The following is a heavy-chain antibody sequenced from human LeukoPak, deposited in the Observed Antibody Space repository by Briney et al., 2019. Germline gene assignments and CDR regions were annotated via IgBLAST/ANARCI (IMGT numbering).Heavy chain of an antibody. CDR2: IIPIFGTA. D-gene: IGHD2-21*01. CDR3: ATSRGYCGGDCYYGY. V-gene: IGHV1-69*13. CDR1: GGTFSSYA. J-gene: IGHJ4*02. Sequence: GASVKVSCKASGGTFSSYAISWVRQAPGQGLEWMGGIIPIFGTANYAQKFQGRVTITADESTSTAYMELSSLRSEDTAVYYCATSRGYCGGDCYYGYWGQGTLVTVSS.